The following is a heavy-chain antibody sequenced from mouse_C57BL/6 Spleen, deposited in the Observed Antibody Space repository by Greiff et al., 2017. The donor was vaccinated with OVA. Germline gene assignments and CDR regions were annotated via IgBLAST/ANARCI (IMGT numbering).Heavy chain of an antibody. CDR2: IDPEDGDT. Sequence: VHVKQSGAELVRPGASVKLSCTASGFNIKDYYMHWVKQRPEQGLEWIGRIDPEDGDTEYAPKFQGKATMTADTSSNTAYLQLSSLTSEDTAVYYCTTDYYSSSLGYWGQGTTLTVSS. V-gene: IGHV14-1*01. CDR3: TTDYYSSSLGY. D-gene: IGHD1-1*01. J-gene: IGHJ2*01. CDR1: GFNIKDYY.